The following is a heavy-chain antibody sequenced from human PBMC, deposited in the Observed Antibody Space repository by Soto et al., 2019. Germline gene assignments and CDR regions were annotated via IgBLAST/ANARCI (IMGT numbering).Heavy chain of an antibody. J-gene: IGHJ4*02. CDR2: IDIGGNT. CDR1: GFRVTNNY. V-gene: IGHV3-66*01. CDR3: ARGRGSTGYLGREHYFDY. Sequence: EVQVVESGGGLVQPGGSLRLSCAASGFRVTNNYMTWVRQAPGKGLERVSIIDIGGNTYYADSVKDRFTISRDNSRNTLCLHMDGLRAEDTAVYYCARGRGSTGYLGREHYFDYWGQGTLGTVSP. D-gene: IGHD2-2*01.